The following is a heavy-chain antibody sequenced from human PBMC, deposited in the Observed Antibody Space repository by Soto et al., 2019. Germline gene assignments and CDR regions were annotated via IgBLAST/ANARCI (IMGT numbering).Heavy chain of an antibody. CDR2: ITGSGGRT. CDR1: GFTFSTYA. D-gene: IGHD6-19*01. J-gene: IGHJ4*02. CDR3: ARWSSGWYFDY. V-gene: IGHV3-23*01. Sequence: PGGSLRLSCAASGFTFSTYAMIWVRQAPGKGLEWVSVITGSGGRTYYADSVKGRFTISRDTSKKTLFLQMNSLRAEDTAVYYCARWSSGWYFDYWGQRTLVTVS.